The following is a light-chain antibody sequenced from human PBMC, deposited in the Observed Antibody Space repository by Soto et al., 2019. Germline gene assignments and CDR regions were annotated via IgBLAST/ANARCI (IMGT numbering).Light chain of an antibody. V-gene: IGLV3-9*01. CDR2: GDA. CDR1: NIGSKT. J-gene: IGLJ3*02. Sequence: SYELTQPLSVSVALGQTARVTCGGYNIGSKTVHWYQQRPGQAPVLVISGDANRPSGIPERFSGSNSGNTATLTISRAQAGDEADYFCQVWDSSIGVFGGGTKLTVL. CDR3: QVWDSSIGV.